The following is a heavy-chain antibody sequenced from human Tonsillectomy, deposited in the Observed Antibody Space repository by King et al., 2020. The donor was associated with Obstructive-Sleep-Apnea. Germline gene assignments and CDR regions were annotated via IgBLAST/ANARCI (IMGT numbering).Heavy chain of an antibody. CDR2: SASVGSGD. CDR1: GFSFRTHA. J-gene: IGHJ6*02. V-gene: IGHV3-33*01. Sequence: VQLVESGGGVVQPGRSLRLSCAASGFSFRTHAMHWVRQAPGKGLEWVAFSASVGSGDNYAESVRGRFTISRDNSRKTVYLQANSLRAEDTAVYFCARERSSSMDVWGQGTTVTVSS. CDR3: ARERSSSMDV.